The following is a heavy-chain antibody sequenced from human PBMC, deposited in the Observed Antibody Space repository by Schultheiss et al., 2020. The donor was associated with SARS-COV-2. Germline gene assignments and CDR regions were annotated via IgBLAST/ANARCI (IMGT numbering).Heavy chain of an antibody. CDR2: ISYDGSNK. V-gene: IGHV3-30-3*01. CDR1: GFTFSSYA. J-gene: IGHJ5*02. D-gene: IGHD2-21*01. CDR3: ARVSCGGDCYSTWFDP. Sequence: GGSLRLSCAASGFTFSSYAMHWVRQAPGKGLEWVAVISYDGSNKYYADSVKGRFTISRDNSKNTLYLQMNSLRAEDTAVYYCARVSCGGDCYSTWFDPWGQGTLVTVSS.